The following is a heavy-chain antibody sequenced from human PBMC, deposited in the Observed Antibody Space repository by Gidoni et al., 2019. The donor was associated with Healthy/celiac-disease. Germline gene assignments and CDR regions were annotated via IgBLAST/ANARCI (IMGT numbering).Heavy chain of an antibody. V-gene: IGHV3-30*18. CDR3: AKHYYDSSGYYPRLGYYYGMDV. CDR2: ISYDGSNK. D-gene: IGHD3-22*01. J-gene: IGHJ6*02. CDR1: GFTFSSYA. Sequence: QVQLVESGGGVVKPGRSLRLSCAASGFTFSSYAMLWVRQAPGKGLEWVAVISYDGSNKYYADSVKGRFTISRDNSKNTLYLQMNSLRAEDTAVYYCAKHYYDSSGYYPRLGYYYGMDVWGQGTTVTVSS.